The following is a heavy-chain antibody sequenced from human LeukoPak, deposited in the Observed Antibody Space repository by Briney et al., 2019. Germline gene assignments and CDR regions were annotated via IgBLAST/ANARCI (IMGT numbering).Heavy chain of an antibody. V-gene: IGHV3-21*01. CDR3: ARDPSVVPKAVNWFDP. Sequence: GGSLRLSCAASGLTFSYYSMNWVRQAPGKGLEWVSSISGSSGNIYYADSVKGRFTISRDNAKNSLSLQMNSLRAGDTAVYYCARDPSVVPKAVNWFDPWGQGILVTVSS. D-gene: IGHD2-2*01. CDR1: GLTFSYYS. CDR2: ISGSSGNI. J-gene: IGHJ5*02.